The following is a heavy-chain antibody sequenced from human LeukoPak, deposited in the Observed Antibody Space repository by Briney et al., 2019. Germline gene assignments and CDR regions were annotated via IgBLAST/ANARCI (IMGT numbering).Heavy chain of an antibody. CDR1: GFTFSIYG. D-gene: IGHD1-26*01. CDR2: IRTGGDST. J-gene: IGHJ4*02. CDR3: AKPRPGGSTEPFDS. Sequence: GSLRLSCAASGFTFSIYGMSWVRQAPGKGLGWVSAIRTGGDSTYYADSVKGRFTISRDNSKNTLYLQMNSLRAEDTAVYYCAKPRPGGSTEPFDSWGQGTLVTVSS. V-gene: IGHV3-23*01.